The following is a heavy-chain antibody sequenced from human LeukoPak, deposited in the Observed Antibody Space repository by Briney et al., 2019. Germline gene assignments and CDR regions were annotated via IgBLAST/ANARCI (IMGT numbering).Heavy chain of an antibody. J-gene: IGHJ6*02. V-gene: IGHV3-66*01. D-gene: IGHD2-15*01. CDR1: GFTVSSNY. Sequence: GGSLRLSCAASGFTVSSNYMSWVRQAPGKGLEWVSVIYSGGSTYYADSVKGRFTISRDNSKNTLYLQMNSLRAEDTAVYYCARGIVVVVAAKMVYYYGMDVWGQGTTVTVSS. CDR3: ARGIVVVVAAKMVYYYGMDV. CDR2: IYSGGST.